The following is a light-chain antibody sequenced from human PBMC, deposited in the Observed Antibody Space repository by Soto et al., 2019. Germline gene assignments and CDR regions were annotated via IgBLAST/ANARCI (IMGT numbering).Light chain of an antibody. V-gene: IGLV7-46*01. CDR1: TGAVTSGHY. CDR3: LLYYVGGRSV. Sequence: QAVVTQEPSLTVSPGGTVTLTCSPSTGAVTSGHYPYWIQQNPGQAPKTLIYDTGIKHSWTPARFSGSLLGGKAALTLSGAQPDDEADYYCLLYYVGGRSVFGGGTKLTVL. CDR2: DTG. J-gene: IGLJ3*02.